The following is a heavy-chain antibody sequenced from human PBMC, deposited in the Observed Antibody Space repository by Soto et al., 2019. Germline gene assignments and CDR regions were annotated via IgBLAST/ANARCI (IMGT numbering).Heavy chain of an antibody. CDR2: ISYDGGNK. V-gene: IGHV3-30*18. D-gene: IGHD3-10*01. CDR1: GFTFSDYG. J-gene: IGHJ4*02. CDR3: AKDGVLVWFGEFSPPGDY. Sequence: QVQLVESGGGVVQPGRSLRLSCAASGFTFSDYGMHWVRQAPGKGLEWVAVISYDGGNKYYADSVKGRFTISRDNSKNTLYLQMNSLRTDDTAVYYCAKDGVLVWFGEFSPPGDYWGQGTLVTVSS.